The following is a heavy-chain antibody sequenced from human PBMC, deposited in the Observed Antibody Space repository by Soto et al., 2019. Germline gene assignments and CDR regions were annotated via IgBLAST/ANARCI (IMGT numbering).Heavy chain of an antibody. J-gene: IGHJ5*02. CDR2: TIPIFGTA. CDR3: ARDLGPCANGVCPNWFDP. V-gene: IGHV1-69*13. CDR1: RGTFSSYA. D-gene: IGHD2-8*01. Sequence: GASVKVSCKASRGTFSSYAISWVRQAPGQGLEWMGGTIPIFGTANYAQKFQGRVTITADESTSTAYMELSSLRSEDTAVYYCARDLGPCANGVCPNWFDPWGQGTLVTVSS.